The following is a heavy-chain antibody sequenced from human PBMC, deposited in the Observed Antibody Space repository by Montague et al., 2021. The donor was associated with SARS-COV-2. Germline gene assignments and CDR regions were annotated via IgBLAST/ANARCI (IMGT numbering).Heavy chain of an antibody. CDR1: GFSVSDSY. Sequence: SLRLSCAASGFSVSDSYMSWVRQAPGKGPEGVSIIKAGNTYYTDSVKGRFTMSRDNSKNTLSLQMNSLRDEDTAVYYCARGLQQRSNFDYWGQGTLVTVSS. CDR2: IKAGNT. J-gene: IGHJ4*02. D-gene: IGHD6-25*01. CDR3: ARGLQQRSNFDY. V-gene: IGHV3-53*01.